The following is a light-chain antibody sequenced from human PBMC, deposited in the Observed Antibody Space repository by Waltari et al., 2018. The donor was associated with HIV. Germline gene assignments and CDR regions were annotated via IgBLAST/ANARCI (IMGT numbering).Light chain of an antibody. J-gene: IGLJ2*01. V-gene: IGLV2-14*03. CDR3: ASFTGDNTVI. Sequence: AVTQPASVSGLPGQSTTISCTRADTDFGLSNFVSWYQQHSGKPPRLILYDVDSRASGVSDRFSGSMSGNTASLTISGLRAEDEGHYYCASFTGDNTVIFGGGTEVTVL. CDR1: DTDFGLSNF. CDR2: DVD.